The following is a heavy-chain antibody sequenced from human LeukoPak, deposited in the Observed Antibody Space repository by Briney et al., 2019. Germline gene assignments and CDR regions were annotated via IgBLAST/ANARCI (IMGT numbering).Heavy chain of an antibody. V-gene: IGHV3-9*01. D-gene: IGHD4-17*01. J-gene: IGHJ4*02. CDR1: GFTFDDYA. CDR3: AKGTYYGDYSFDY. CDR2: ISWNSGSI. Sequence: PGRSLRLSCAASGFTFDDYAMHWVRQAPGKGLEWVSGISWNSGSIGYADSVKGRFTISRDNAKNSLYLQMNSLRAEDTALYYCAKGTYYGDYSFDYWGQGTQVTVSS.